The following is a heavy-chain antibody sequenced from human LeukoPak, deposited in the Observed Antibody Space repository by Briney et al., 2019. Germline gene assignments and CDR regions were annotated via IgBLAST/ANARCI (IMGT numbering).Heavy chain of an antibody. D-gene: IGHD3-22*01. V-gene: IGHV4-39*07. CDR3: ARVDYDSSGYLL. J-gene: IGHJ4*02. CDR1: GGSISSSSYY. Sequence: PSETLSLTCTVSGGSISSSSYYWGWIRQPPGKGLEWIGSIYYSGSTYYNPSLKSRVTISVDTSKNQFSLKLSSVTAADTAVYYCARVDYDSSGYLLWGQGTLVTVSS. CDR2: IYYSGST.